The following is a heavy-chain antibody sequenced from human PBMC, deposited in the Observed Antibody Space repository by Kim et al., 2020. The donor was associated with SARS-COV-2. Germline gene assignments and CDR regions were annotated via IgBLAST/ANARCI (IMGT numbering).Heavy chain of an antibody. J-gene: IGHJ6*02. CDR3: AGVRGVIIHYGMDV. D-gene: IGHD3-10*01. V-gene: IGHV3-53*01. Sequence: ADSVKGRFTISRDNSKNTLYLQMNSLRAEDTAVYYCAGVRGVIIHYGMDVWGQGTTVTVSS.